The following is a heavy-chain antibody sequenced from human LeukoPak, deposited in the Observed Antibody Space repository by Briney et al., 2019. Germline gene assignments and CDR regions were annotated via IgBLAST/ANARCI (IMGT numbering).Heavy chain of an antibody. J-gene: IGHJ4*01. CDR1: GYTFTGYY. CDR2: INPDSGGT. CDR3: ARGNKDYGDYARGLSDY. Sequence: ASVKVSCKASGYTFTGYYMHWVRQAPGQGLEWMGWINPDSGGTNYAQKFQGRVTMTRDTSISTAYMELSRLRSDDTAVYYCARGNKDYGDYARGLSDYWGQEPWSPSPQ. D-gene: IGHD4-17*01. V-gene: IGHV1-2*02.